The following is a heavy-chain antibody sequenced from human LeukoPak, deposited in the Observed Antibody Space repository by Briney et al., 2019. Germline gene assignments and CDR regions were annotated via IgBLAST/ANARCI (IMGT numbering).Heavy chain of an antibody. V-gene: IGHV4-4*02. J-gene: IGHJ4*02. CDR1: GGSISSSNW. CDR2: IYHSGST. Sequence: SGTLSLTCAVSGGSISSSNWWSWVRQPPGKGLEWIGEIYHSGSTNYNPSLKSRVTISVDTSKNQFSLKLSSVTAADTAVYYCARRGYDILTGYYYIDYWGQGTLVTVSS. CDR3: ARRGYDILTGYYYIDY. D-gene: IGHD3-9*01.